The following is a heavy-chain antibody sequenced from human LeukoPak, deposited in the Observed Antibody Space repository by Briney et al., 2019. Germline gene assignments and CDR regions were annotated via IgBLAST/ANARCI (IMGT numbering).Heavy chain of an antibody. CDR3: ARRLGKRLFDH. CDR1: GGSFSGYY. V-gene: IGHV4-34*01. D-gene: IGHD6-25*01. CDR2: INHSGST. J-gene: IGHJ4*02. Sequence: SETLSLTCAVYGGSFSGYYWSWIRQPPGKGLEWIGEINHSGSTNYNPSLKSRVTISVDTSKNQFSLKLSSVTAADTAVYYCARRLGKRLFDHWGQGTLVTVSS.